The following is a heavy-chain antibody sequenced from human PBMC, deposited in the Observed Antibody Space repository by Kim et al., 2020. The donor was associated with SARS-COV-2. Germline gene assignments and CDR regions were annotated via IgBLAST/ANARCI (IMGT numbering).Heavy chain of an antibody. J-gene: IGHJ5*02. Sequence: SETLSLTCTVSGGSISSNNYYWGWIRQPPGKGLEWIGSIFYTGSTHYKPSLKGRGTISADTSKNQFSLKLSSVTAADTAMYYCARGYCSGNICYFGGGSDWFDPWGQGTLVIVSS. CDR2: IFYTGST. CDR3: ARGYCSGNICYFGGGSDWFDP. D-gene: IGHD2-15*01. CDR1: GGSISSNNYY. V-gene: IGHV4-39*07.